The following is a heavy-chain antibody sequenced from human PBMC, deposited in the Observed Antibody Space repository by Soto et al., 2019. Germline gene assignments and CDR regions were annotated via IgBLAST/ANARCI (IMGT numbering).Heavy chain of an antibody. CDR1: GFTFSGYA. V-gene: IGHV3-23*01. CDR2: ISASGGST. CDR3: AKTPYYYVSSGYYPGDY. D-gene: IGHD3-22*01. J-gene: IGHJ4*02. Sequence: LRLSCAASGFTFSGYAMSWVRQAPGKGLEWVSTISASGGSTYYAGSVKGRFTISRDNSKNTLYLQMNSLRAEDTAVYYCAKTPYYYVSSGYYPGDYWGQGALVTVSS.